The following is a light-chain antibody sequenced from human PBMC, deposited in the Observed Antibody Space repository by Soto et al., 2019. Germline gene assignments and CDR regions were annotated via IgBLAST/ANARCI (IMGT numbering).Light chain of an antibody. Sequence: EIGLTQSPATLSLSPGERATLSCGASQSVSSSSLAWYQQRPGLAPRLLIYDASYRATGIPDRFSGSGSGTDSTLTISRLERGDFAVYYCQQYGSSPQTFGQGTKLEIK. CDR1: QSVSSSS. CDR3: QQYGSSPQT. CDR2: DAS. V-gene: IGKV3D-20*01. J-gene: IGKJ2*01.